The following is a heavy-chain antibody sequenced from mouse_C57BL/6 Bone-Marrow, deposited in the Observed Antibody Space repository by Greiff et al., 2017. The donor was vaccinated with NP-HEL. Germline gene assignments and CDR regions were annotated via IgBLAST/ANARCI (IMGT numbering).Heavy chain of an antibody. V-gene: IGHV14-4*01. CDR2: IDPENGDT. J-gene: IGHJ2*01. CDR3: TTWIDFDY. Sequence: VQLQQSGAELVRPGASVKLSCTASGFNIKDDYMHWVKQRPEQGLEWIGWIDPENGDTEYASKFQGKATITADTSSNTAYLQLSSLTSEDTAVYYCTTWIDFDYWGQGTTLTVSS. CDR1: GFNIKDDY.